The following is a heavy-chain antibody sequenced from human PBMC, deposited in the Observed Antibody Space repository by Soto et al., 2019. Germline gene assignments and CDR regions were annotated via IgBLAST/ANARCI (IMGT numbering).Heavy chain of an antibody. J-gene: IGHJ6*03. Sequence: SVKVSCKASGGRLSNYAISWVRQAPGQGLEWMGMIIPVSGTSCTSNYAQKFQGRVTITADKSASTGYMELSSLRPEDTAGHYSARLHCHPRDKRYYYHDTHVWGKGTPATVSS. D-gene: IGHD3-22*01. CDR1: GGRLSNYA. V-gene: IGHV1-69*06. CDR3: ARLHCHPRDKRYYYHDTHV. CDR2: IIPVSGTSCTS.